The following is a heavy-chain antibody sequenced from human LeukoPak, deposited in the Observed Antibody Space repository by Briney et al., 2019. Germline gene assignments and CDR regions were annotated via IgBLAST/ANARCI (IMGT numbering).Heavy chain of an antibody. CDR1: GGSFSGYY. CDR2: INHSGST. J-gene: IGHJ4*02. CDR3: ARGLITVTIDY. V-gene: IGHV4-34*01. D-gene: IGHD4-17*01. Sequence: PSETLSLTCAVYGGSFSGYYWNWIRQPPGKGLEWIGEINHSGSTNYNPSLKSRVTISVDTSKNQFSLKLSSVTAADTAVYYCARGLITVTIDYWGQGTLVTVSS.